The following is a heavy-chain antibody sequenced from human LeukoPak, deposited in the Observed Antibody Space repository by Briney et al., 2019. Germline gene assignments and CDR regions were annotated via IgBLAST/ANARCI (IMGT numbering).Heavy chain of an antibody. D-gene: IGHD5-12*01. CDR2: ISSSSSYI. CDR3: ARKPEWLRWNWFDP. Sequence: PGGSLRLSCAASGFTFSSYSMNWVRQAPGKGLEWVSSISSSSSYIYYADSVKGRFTISRDNAKNSLYLQMNSLRAEDTAVYYCARKPEWLRWNWFDPRGQGTLVTVSS. CDR1: GFTFSSYS. V-gene: IGHV3-21*01. J-gene: IGHJ5*02.